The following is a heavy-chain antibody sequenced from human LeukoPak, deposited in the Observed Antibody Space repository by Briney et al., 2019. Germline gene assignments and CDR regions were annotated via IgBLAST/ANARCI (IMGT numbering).Heavy chain of an antibody. CDR3: AKVHSSGWYVFDY. V-gene: IGHV3-23*01. CDR1: GFTFSNSA. Sequence: GGSLRLSCAASGFTFSNSAMSWVRQAPGKGLEWVSTLSGSGITTYYADSVKGRFTISRDNSKNTLYLQMNSLRAEDTAVYYCAKVHSSGWYVFDYWGQGTLVTVSS. CDR2: LSGSGITT. D-gene: IGHD6-19*01. J-gene: IGHJ4*02.